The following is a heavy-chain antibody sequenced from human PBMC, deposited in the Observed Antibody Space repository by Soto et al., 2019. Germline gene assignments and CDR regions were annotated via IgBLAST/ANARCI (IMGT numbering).Heavy chain of an antibody. CDR1: GYTFTSYG. J-gene: IGHJ4*02. CDR3: ARDAPIRRDGHNLNY. V-gene: IGHV1-18*04. CDR2: ISAYNGNT. Sequence: ASVKVSCKASGYTFTSYGISWVRQAPGQGLEWMGWISAYNGNTNYAQKLQGRVTMTTDTSTSTAYMELRSLRSDDTAVYYCARDAPIRRDGHNLNYWGQGTLVTVSS.